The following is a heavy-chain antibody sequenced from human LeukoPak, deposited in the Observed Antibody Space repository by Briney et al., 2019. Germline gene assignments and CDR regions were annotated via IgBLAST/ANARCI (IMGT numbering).Heavy chain of an antibody. D-gene: IGHD1-7*01. J-gene: IGHJ4*02. CDR1: GFTFSSYE. CDR2: ISSSSSGSNI. V-gene: IGHV3-48*03. CDR3: ARGCDNWNWNFF. Sequence: GGSLRLSCAASGFTFSSYEMNWVRQAPGKGLEWVSYISSSSSGSNIYYADSVKGRFTISRDNAKNSLYLQMNSLRAEDTAVYYCARGCDNWNWNFFWGQGTLVTVSS.